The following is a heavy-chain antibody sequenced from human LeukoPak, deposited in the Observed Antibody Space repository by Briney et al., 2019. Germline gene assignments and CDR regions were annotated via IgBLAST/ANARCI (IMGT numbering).Heavy chain of an antibody. Sequence: SETLSLTYAVSGGSISSGGYSWSWIRQPPGKGLEWIGYIYHSGSTYYNPSLKSRVTISVDRSKNQFSLKLSSVTAADTAVYYCARGFGGAFDYWGQGTLVTVSS. CDR1: GGSISSGGYS. D-gene: IGHD2-15*01. CDR3: ARGFGGAFDY. V-gene: IGHV4-30-2*01. CDR2: IYHSGST. J-gene: IGHJ4*02.